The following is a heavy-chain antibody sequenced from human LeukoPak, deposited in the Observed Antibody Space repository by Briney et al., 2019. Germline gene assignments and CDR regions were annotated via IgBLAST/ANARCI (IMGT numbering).Heavy chain of an antibody. Sequence: RPGGSLRLSCAASGFTFSSYGMHWVRQAPGKVLEWVAFIRPDGDNKYYADSVKGRFTISRDNSKNTLYLQMNSLRAEDTAVHYCARARRSGGITLIRGVKDRGWFDSWGQGTLVTVSS. CDR1: GFTFSSYG. J-gene: IGHJ5*01. V-gene: IGHV3-30*02. D-gene: IGHD3-10*01. CDR2: IRPDGDNK. CDR3: ARARRSGGITLIRGVKDRGWFDS.